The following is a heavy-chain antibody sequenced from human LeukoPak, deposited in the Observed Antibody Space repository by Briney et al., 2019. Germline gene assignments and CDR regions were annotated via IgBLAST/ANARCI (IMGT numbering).Heavy chain of an antibody. Sequence: GGSLRLSCAASGFSVSSNYMSWVRQAPGKGLEGVSVIYSGGSTYYADSVKGRFTISRDNSKNTLYLQMNSLRAEDTAVYYCARDYYYGSGSYSSYYYGMDVWGKGTTVTVSS. CDR2: IYSGGST. D-gene: IGHD3-10*01. CDR1: GFSVSSNY. V-gene: IGHV3-53*01. CDR3: ARDYYYGSGSYSSYYYGMDV. J-gene: IGHJ6*04.